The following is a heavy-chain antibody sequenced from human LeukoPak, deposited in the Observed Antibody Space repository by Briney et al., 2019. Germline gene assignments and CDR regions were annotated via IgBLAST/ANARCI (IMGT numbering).Heavy chain of an antibody. CDR1: GGSFSGYY. D-gene: IGHD3-22*01. CDR3: ARGLAQDSSGYYFDY. Sequence: SETLSLTCAVYGGSFSGYYWSWIRQPPGKGLEWIGEINHSGSTNYNPSLKSRVTISVDTSKNQFSLNLSSVTAADTAVYYCARGLAQDSSGYYFDYWGQGTLVTVSS. V-gene: IGHV4-34*01. CDR2: INHSGST. J-gene: IGHJ4*02.